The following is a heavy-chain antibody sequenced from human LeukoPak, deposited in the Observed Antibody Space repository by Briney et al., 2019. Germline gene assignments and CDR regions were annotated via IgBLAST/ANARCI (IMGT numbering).Heavy chain of an antibody. CDR1: GGAISSYY. V-gene: IGHV4-59*01. CDR2: INYSGSS. Sequence: SETLSLTCAVSGGAISSYYWGWIRQPPGKGLEWIGYINYSGSSNHNPSLKSRVTISVDTSKNQFSLKLSSVTAADTAVYYCARAGYSSGWYWFDPWGQGTLVTVSS. CDR3: ARAGYSSGWYWFDP. D-gene: IGHD6-19*01. J-gene: IGHJ5*02.